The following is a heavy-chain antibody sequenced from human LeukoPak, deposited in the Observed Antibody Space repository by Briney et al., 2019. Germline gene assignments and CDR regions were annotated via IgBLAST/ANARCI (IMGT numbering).Heavy chain of an antibody. J-gene: IGHJ6*02. V-gene: IGHV1-2*06. CDR1: GYTFTGYY. Sequence: ASVKVSCKASGYTFTGYYMHWVRQAPGQGLEWMGRINPNSGGTNYAQKFQGRVTMTRDTSISTAYMELSRLRSDDTAVYYCARAIPPPTAMVRFYYYYGMDVWGQGTTVTVSS. D-gene: IGHD5-18*01. CDR3: ARAIPPPTAMVRFYYYYGMDV. CDR2: INPNSGGT.